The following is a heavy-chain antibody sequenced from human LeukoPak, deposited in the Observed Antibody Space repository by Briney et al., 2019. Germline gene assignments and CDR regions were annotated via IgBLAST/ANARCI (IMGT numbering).Heavy chain of an antibody. Sequence: TGGSLRLSCAVSGFIFGSYWMDWVRQAPGRGLEWVANINQYGSEKYFLDSVKGRFTTSRDNAKNSLYLQLNSLRAEDTAVYYCSRALEVWGKGTTVTVSS. CDR2: INQYGSEK. CDR1: GFIFGSYW. J-gene: IGHJ6*04. CDR3: SRALEV. V-gene: IGHV3-7*04.